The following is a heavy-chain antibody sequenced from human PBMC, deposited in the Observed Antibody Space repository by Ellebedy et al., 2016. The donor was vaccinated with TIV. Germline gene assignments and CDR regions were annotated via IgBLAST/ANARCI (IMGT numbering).Heavy chain of an antibody. CDR3: AKCRATTWYDWFDP. J-gene: IGHJ5*02. CDR2: ITGSGSSA. Sequence: GESLKISXAASGFTFGSFAMTWVRQAPGKGLEWVAGITGSGSSADYADSVKGRFTISRDNSKNTLYLQMNSLRAEDTAVYYCAKCRATTWYDWFDPWGQGTLVTVPS. D-gene: IGHD6-13*01. V-gene: IGHV3-23*01. CDR1: GFTFGSFA.